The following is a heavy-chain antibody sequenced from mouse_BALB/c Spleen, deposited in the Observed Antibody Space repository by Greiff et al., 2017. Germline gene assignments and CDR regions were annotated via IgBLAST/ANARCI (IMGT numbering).Heavy chain of an antibody. Sequence: EVQLVESGGGLVQPGGSLKLSCAASGFTFSSYTMSWVRQTPEKRLEWVAYISNGGGSTYYPDTVKGRFTISRDNAKNTLYLQMSSLKSEDTAMYYCARHEGYGYDVWFAYWGQGTLVTVSA. V-gene: IGHV5-12-2*01. J-gene: IGHJ3*01. CDR2: ISNGGGST. CDR3: ARHEGYGYDVWFAY. D-gene: IGHD2-2*01. CDR1: GFTFSSYT.